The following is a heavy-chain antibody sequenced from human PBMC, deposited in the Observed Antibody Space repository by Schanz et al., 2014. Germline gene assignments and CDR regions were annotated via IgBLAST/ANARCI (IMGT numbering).Heavy chain of an antibody. CDR2: VSDDGNKK. CDR3: ARDRRNADLDY. V-gene: IGHV3-30*03. Sequence: QVHLMESGGGVVQPGRSLRLSCAASGFTFSGNAMHWVRQAPGKGLEWVAVVSDDGNKKYYADSVKGRFTISRDNAKNSLFLQMNSLRPEDTALYYCARDRRNADLDYWGQGTLVTVSS. D-gene: IGHD1-1*01. J-gene: IGHJ4*02. CDR1: GFTFSGNA.